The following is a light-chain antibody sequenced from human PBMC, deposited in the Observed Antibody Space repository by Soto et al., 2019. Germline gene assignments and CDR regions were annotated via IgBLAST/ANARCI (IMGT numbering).Light chain of an antibody. CDR1: QSVRSSY. CDR3: QQYGTFPRT. Sequence: EIVLTQSPGSLSLSPGERATLSCRASQSVRSSYLAWYQHKPGQAPSLLIYGASSRATGVPDRFSGSGSETDFTLTISRLEPEDFAVYYCQQYGTFPRTFGQGTKVHI. V-gene: IGKV3-20*01. CDR2: GAS. J-gene: IGKJ1*01.